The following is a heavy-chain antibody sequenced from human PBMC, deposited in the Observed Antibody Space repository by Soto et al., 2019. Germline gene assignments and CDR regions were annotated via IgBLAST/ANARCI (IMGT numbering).Heavy chain of an antibody. CDR1: GGSVSSGSYY. J-gene: IGHJ3*02. CDR2: IYYSGST. V-gene: IGHV4-61*01. Sequence: SETLSLTCTVSGGSVSSGSYYWSWIRQPPGKGLEWIGYIYYSGSTNYNPSLKSRVTISVDTSKNQFSLKLSSVTAADTAVYYCERDTIVVVKGDAFDIWGQGTMVTVSS. CDR3: ERDTIVVVKGDAFDI. D-gene: IGHD3-22*01.